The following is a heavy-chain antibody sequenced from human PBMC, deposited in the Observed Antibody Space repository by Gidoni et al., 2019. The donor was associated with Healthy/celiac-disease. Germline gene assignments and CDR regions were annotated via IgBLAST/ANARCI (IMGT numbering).Heavy chain of an antibody. CDR3: ARGRGYSGYDNLTWFDY. J-gene: IGHJ4*02. V-gene: IGHV4-34*01. CDR2: INHSGST. Sequence: QVQLQQWRAGLLKPSETLSLTCAVYGGSFSGYYWSWIRHPPGKGLEWFGEINHSGSTNYNTSLKSRVTISVDTSKNQFSLKLSSVTAAETAVYYCARGRGYSGYDNLTWFDYWGQGTLVTVSS. CDR1: GGSFSGYY. D-gene: IGHD5-12*01.